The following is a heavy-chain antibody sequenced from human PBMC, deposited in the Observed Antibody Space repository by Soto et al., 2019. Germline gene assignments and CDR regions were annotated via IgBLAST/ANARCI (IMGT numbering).Heavy chain of an antibody. D-gene: IGHD2-15*01. CDR3: AVLSHKPPYCSGGSCRDY. J-gene: IGHJ4*02. Sequence: ASVKVSCKASGYTFTSYGISWVRQAPGQGLEWMGWISAYNGKANYAQKLQGRVTMTADKSTSTAYMELSSLRSEDTAVYYCAVLSHKPPYCSGGSCRDYWGQGTLVTVSS. CDR2: ISAYNGKA. V-gene: IGHV1-18*01. CDR1: GYTFTSYG.